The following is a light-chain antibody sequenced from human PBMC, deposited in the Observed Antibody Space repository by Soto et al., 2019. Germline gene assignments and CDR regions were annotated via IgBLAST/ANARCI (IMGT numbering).Light chain of an antibody. J-gene: IGKJ5*01. V-gene: IGKV1-5*01. Sequence: DIQMTQSPATLSASVGDRVTITCRDSQSIRRWLNWYQQKPGKAPKLLIYEASSLESGVPSLFSGSGAGTEFTLTIGGLQPDDFATAYCQQFNSYTITFGQGTRLEIK. CDR2: EAS. CDR3: QQFNSYTIT. CDR1: QSIRRW.